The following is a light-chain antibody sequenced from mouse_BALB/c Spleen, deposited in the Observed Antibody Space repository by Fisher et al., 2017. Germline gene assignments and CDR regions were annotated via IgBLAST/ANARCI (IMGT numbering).Light chain of an antibody. Sequence: DIVLTQSTAILSASPGEKVTMTCRASSSVSSSYLHWYQQKSGASPKLWIYSTSNLASGVPARFSGSGSGTSYSLTISRMEAEDAATYYCQQRSSYPLTFGAGTKLELK. V-gene: IGKV4-57-1*01. CDR2: STS. CDR3: QQRSSYPLT. J-gene: IGKJ5*01. CDR1: SSVSSSY.